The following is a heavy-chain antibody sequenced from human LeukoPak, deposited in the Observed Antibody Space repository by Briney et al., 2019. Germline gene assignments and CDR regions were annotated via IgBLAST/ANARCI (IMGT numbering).Heavy chain of an antibody. Sequence: GGSLRLSCAASGFTFSAYWMHWVRQAPRKGLIWVSRVKYDGSTTTYADSVKGRFTISRDNAKNILYLQMNSLRVEDTAVYYCARDLDRLLFDYWGQGTLVTVSS. CDR1: GFTFSAYW. J-gene: IGHJ4*02. CDR2: VKYDGSTT. D-gene: IGHD3-9*01. CDR3: ARDLDRLLFDY. V-gene: IGHV3-74*01.